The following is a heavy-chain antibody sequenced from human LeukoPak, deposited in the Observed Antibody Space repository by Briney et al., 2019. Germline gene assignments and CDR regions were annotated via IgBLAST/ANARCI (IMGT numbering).Heavy chain of an antibody. V-gene: IGHV4-59*01. D-gene: IGHD6-19*01. CDR2: IYYSGST. J-gene: IGHJ5*02. Sequence: SETLSLTCTVSGGSISSYYWNWIRQPPGKGLEWIGYIYYSGSTNYNPSLKSRVTISVDTSKNQFSLKLSSVTAADTAVYYCARDHYSSGWYPKYNWFDPWGQGTLVTVSS. CDR3: ARDHYSSGWYPKYNWFDP. CDR1: GGSISSYY.